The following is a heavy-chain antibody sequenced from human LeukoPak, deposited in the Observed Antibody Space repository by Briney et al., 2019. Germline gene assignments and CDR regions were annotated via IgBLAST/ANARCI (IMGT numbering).Heavy chain of an antibody. V-gene: IGHV3-48*04. CDR1: GFTFSSYS. CDR2: ISSSSSTI. Sequence: GGSLRLSCAASGFTFSSYSMNWVRQAPGKGLEWVSYISSSSSTIYYADSVKGRFTISRDNAKNSLYLQMNSLRAEDTAVYHCARGHYGLDVWGQGTTVTVSS. CDR3: ARGHYGLDV. J-gene: IGHJ6*02.